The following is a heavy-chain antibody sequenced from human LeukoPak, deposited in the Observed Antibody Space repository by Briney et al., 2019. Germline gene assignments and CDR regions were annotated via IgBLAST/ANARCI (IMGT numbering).Heavy chain of an antibody. V-gene: IGHV5-51*01. J-gene: IGHJ4*02. CDR3: ARQDTSFDY. CDR1: GYTFTTSW. CDR2: IYPGDSDT. Sequence: GESLKISCKGSGYTFTTSWIVWVRQMPGKGLEWMGIIYPGDSDTRYSPSFQGQVSISADKSISTAYLQWSSLKASDTAMYYCARQDTSFDYWGQGTLVTVSS. D-gene: IGHD2-2*01.